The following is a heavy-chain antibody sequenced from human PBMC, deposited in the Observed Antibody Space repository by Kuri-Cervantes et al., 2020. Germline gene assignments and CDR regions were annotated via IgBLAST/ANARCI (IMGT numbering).Heavy chain of an antibody. J-gene: IGHJ3*01. D-gene: IGHD6-19*01. V-gene: IGHV3-30-3*01. CDR3: ATQPSSGLP. CDR2: ISYDGSNK. CDR1: GFTFSNLA. Sequence: GESLKISCAASGFTFSNLAMHWVRQAPGKGLEWVAVISYDGSNKFYSDSVKGRFTISRDNSRNTLHLQMNSLRAEDTAVYYCATQPSSGLPWGQGTMVTVSS.